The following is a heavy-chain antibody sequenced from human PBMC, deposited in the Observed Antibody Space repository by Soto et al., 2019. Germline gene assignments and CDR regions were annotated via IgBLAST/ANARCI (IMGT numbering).Heavy chain of an antibody. CDR1: GYTFTSYG. CDR2: ISAYNGNT. J-gene: IGHJ6*03. D-gene: IGHD2-2*01. V-gene: IGHV1-18*01. Sequence: ASVKVSCKASGYTFTSYGISGVRQAPGQGLEWMGWISAYNGNTNYAQKLQGRVTMTTDTSTSTAYMELRSLRSDDTAVYYCARLVVPAAMSLLGYYYYYMDVWGKGTTVTVSS. CDR3: ARLVVPAAMSLLGYYYYYMDV.